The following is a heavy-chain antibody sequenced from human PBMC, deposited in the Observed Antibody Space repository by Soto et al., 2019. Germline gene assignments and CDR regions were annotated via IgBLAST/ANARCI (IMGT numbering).Heavy chain of an antibody. CDR1: GGSISSSSYY. J-gene: IGHJ3*02. D-gene: IGHD2-15*01. CDR2: IYYSGST. Sequence: PSETLSLTCTVSGGSISSSSYYWGWIRQPPGKGLEWIGSIYYSGSTYYNPSLKSRVTISVDTSKNQFSLKLSSVTAADTAGYYCARHSAAWAIVVVVAPRPLYAFDIWGKGTMVTVSS. V-gene: IGHV4-39*01. CDR3: ARHSAAWAIVVVVAPRPLYAFDI.